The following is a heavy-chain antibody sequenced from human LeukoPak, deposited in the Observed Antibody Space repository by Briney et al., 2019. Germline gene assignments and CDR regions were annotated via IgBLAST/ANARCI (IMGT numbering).Heavy chain of an antibody. CDR2: ISGSGGST. V-gene: IGHV3-23*01. J-gene: IGHJ4*02. CDR3: ARRYDSSSWPFDY. D-gene: IGHD6-13*01. Sequence: GGSLRLSCAASGFTFSSYAMSWVRQAPGKGPEWVSAISGSGGSTYYADSVKGRFTIPRDNSKNTLYLQMNSLRAEDTAVYYCARRYDSSSWPFDYWGQGTLVTVSS. CDR1: GFTFSSYA.